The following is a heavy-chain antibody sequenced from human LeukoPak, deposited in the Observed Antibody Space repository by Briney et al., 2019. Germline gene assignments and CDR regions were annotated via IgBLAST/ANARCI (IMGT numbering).Heavy chain of an antibody. J-gene: IGHJ4*02. CDR2: IYHSGST. CDR1: GGSISSGGYY. V-gene: IGHV4-30-2*01. CDR3: ARMYSSSSALVDY. D-gene: IGHD6-6*01. Sequence: SQTLSLTCTVSGGSISSGGYYWSWIRQPPGKGLEWIGYIYHSGSTYYNPSLKSRVTISVDRSKNQFSLKLSSVTAADTAVYYCARMYSSSSALVDYWGQGTLVTVSS.